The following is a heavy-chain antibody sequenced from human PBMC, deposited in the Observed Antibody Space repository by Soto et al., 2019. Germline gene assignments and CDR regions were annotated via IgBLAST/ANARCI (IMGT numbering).Heavy chain of an antibody. V-gene: IGHV4-39*01. CDR1: GGSISSSSYY. Sequence: SETLSLTCTVSGGSISSSSYYWGWIRQPPGKGLEWIGSIYYSGSTYYNPSLKSRVTISVDTSKNQFSLKLSSVTAADTAVYYCARQLNSNYYYYGMDVWGQGTTGTVSS. CDR2: IYYSGST. D-gene: IGHD4-4*01. CDR3: ARQLNSNYYYYGMDV. J-gene: IGHJ6*02.